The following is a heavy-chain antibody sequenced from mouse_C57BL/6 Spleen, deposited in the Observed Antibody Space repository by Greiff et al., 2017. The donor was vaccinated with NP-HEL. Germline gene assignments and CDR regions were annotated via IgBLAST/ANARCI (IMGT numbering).Heavy chain of an antibody. V-gene: IGHV5-6*01. J-gene: IGHJ4*01. CDR3: ARLSYYAMDY. CDR2: ISSGGSYT. Sequence: EVMLVESGGDLVKPGGSLKLSCAASGFTFSSYGMSWVRQTPDKRLEWVATISSGGSYTYYPDSVKGRFTISRDNAKNTLYLQMSSLKSEDTAMYYCARLSYYAMDYWGQGTSVTVSS. CDR1: GFTFSSYG.